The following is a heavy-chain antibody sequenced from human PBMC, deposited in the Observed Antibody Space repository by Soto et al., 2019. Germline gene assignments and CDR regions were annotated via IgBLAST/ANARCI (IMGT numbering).Heavy chain of an antibody. D-gene: IGHD3-22*01. V-gene: IGHV3-23*01. CDR2: ISGSGGST. Sequence: HPGGSLRLSCAASGFTFSSYAMSWVRQAPGKGLEWVSTISGSGGSTYYADSVRGRFTISRDNSKNTLYLQMNSLRAEDTAVYYCAKGGSGLTMIVVAEWSPQHYYYGMDVWGQGTTVTVSS. CDR3: AKGGSGLTMIVVAEWSPQHYYYGMDV. J-gene: IGHJ6*02. CDR1: GFTFSSYA.